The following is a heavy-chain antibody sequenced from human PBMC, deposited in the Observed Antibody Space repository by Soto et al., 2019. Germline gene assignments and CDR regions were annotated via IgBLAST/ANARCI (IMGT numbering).Heavy chain of an antibody. CDR1: GYTFTSYG. J-gene: IGHJ3*02. D-gene: IGHD3-22*01. Sequence: ASVKVSCKASGYTFTSYGISWVRQAPGQGLEWMGWISAYNGNTNYAQKLQGRVTMTRDTSISTAYMELSRLRSDDTAVYYCARTYYYDSSGYFDAFDIWGQGTMVTVSS. CDR2: ISAYNGNT. V-gene: IGHV1-18*04. CDR3: ARTYYYDSSGYFDAFDI.